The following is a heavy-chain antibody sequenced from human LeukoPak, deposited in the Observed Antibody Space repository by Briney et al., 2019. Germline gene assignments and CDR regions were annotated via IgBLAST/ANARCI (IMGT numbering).Heavy chain of an antibody. Sequence: GGSLRLSCAASGFTFSGSWMSWVRQAPGKGLEWVASINQDGGEKYSLDSVKGRFTISRDNTKSSLYLQTNSLRAEDTAMYYCARYRHLYYWGQGTLVTVSS. V-gene: IGHV3-7*01. CDR1: GFTFSGSW. CDR3: ARYRHLYY. CDR2: INQDGGEK. D-gene: IGHD3-16*01. J-gene: IGHJ4*02.